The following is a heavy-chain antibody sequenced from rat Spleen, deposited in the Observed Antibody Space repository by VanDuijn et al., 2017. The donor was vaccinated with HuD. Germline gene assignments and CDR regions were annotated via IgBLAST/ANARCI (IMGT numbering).Heavy chain of an antibody. CDR2: INPDGSST. CDR3: AGGGHSALNWFAY. V-gene: IGHV5-35*01. CDR1: GLTFSSNW. Sequence: EVQLVESGGGLVQPGSPLKLSCAASGLTFSSNWLNWIRQVPGKGLEWVASINPDGSSTYYSDTAKGRFVISKDNAKNTGHLQMNNLRSEDTAMYYCAGGGHSALNWFAYWGQGTLVTVSS. J-gene: IGHJ3*01. D-gene: IGHD3-3*01.